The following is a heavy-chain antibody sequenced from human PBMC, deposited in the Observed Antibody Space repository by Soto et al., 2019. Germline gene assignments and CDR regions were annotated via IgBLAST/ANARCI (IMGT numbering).Heavy chain of an antibody. CDR1: GFTFSNAW. CDR2: IKSKTDGGTT. D-gene: IGHD5-12*01. Sequence: GGSLRLSCAASGFTFSNAWMNWVRQAPGKGLEWVGRIKSKTDGGTTDYAAPVKGRFTISRDDSKNTLYLQMNSLKTEDTAVYYCTTEGGGYDYGDYYYYYGMDVWGQGTTVTVSS. CDR3: TTEGGGYDYGDYYYYYGMDV. V-gene: IGHV3-15*07. J-gene: IGHJ6*02.